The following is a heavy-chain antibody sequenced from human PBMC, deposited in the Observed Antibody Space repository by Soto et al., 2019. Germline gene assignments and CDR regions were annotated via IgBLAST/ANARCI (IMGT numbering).Heavy chain of an antibody. CDR2: IWYDGSNK. CDR3: ARERVIGDSSGRYYYYYGMDV. V-gene: IGHV3-33*01. CDR1: GFTFSSYG. D-gene: IGHD6-19*01. J-gene: IGHJ6*02. Sequence: PGGSLRLSCAASGFTFSSYGMHWVRQAPGKGLEWVAVIWYDGSNKYYADSVKGRFTISRDNSKNTLYLQMNSLRAEDTAVYYCARERVIGDSSGRYYYYYGMDVWGQGTTVTVSS.